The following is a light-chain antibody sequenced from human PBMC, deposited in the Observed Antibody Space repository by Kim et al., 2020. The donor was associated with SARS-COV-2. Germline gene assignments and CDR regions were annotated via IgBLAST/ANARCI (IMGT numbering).Light chain of an antibody. CDR2: NTN. CDR3: LLYFRGALL. Sequence: PGGTVTFTCASRTGAVTSDYNANGFQQKPGQAPTALIYNTNKKASCTPARFSGSLLGDKAALTLSGVQPENEAEYYCLLYFRGALLFGWGTQLTVL. J-gene: IGLJ2*01. CDR1: TGAVTSDYN. V-gene: IGLV7-43*01.